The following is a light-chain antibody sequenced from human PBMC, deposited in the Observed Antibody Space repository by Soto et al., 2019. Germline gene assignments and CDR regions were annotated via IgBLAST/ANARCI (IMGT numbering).Light chain of an antibody. CDR3: QKYGSSGT. CDR2: GAS. CDR1: QSVSNNY. J-gene: IGKJ1*01. V-gene: IGKV3-20*01. Sequence: EIVLTQSPGTLSLSPGERATLSCRASQSVSNNYLAWYQQKPGQAPRLLIYGASNRATGIPDRFSGSGSGTDSTLTISRLEPEDFAVYYCQKYGSSGTFGQGTK.